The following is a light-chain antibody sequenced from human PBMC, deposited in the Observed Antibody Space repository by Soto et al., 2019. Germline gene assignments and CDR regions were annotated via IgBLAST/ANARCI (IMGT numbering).Light chain of an antibody. Sequence: QSALTQPASVSGSPGQSITSSCTGSSSDVGGYDYVSWYQQHPGKPPKLMIYDVSNRPSGVSDRFSGSKSGNTASLTISGLQAEDEADYYCSSYTSSSTSCVFGTGTKLTVL. V-gene: IGLV2-14*01. CDR2: DVS. J-gene: IGLJ1*01. CDR1: SSDVGGYDY. CDR3: SSYTSSSTSCV.